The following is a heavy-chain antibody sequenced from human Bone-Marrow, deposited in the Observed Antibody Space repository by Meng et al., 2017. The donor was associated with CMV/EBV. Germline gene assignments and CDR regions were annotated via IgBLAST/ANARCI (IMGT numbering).Heavy chain of an antibody. CDR2: INPSGGST. CDR1: GYTFTSYY. Sequence: ASVKVSCKASGYTFTSYYMHWVRQAPGQGLEWMGIINPSGGSTSYAQKFQGRVTMTRDTYTSTVYMELSSLRSEDTAVYYCARVEFLGRSTQKSRPTSLDVWGQGTTVTVSS. CDR3: ARVEFLGRSTQKSRPTSLDV. D-gene: IGHD3-10*01. J-gene: IGHJ6*02. V-gene: IGHV1-46*01.